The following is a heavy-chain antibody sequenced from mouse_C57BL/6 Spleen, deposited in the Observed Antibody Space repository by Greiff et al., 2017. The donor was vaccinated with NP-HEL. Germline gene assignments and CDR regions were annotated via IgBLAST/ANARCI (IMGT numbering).Heavy chain of an antibody. CDR1: GYAFSSSW. Sequence: VQLQQSGPELVKPGASVKISCKASGYAFSSSWMNWVKQRPGKGLEWIGRIYPGDGDTNYNGKFKGKATLTAVKSSSTAYMQLSSLTSEDSAVYFCATGSSLYAMDYWGQGTSVTVSS. D-gene: IGHD1-1*01. CDR2: IYPGDGDT. J-gene: IGHJ4*01. V-gene: IGHV1-82*01. CDR3: ATGSSLYAMDY.